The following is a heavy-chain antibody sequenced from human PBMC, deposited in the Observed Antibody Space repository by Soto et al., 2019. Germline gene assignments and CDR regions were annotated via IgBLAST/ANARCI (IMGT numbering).Heavy chain of an antibody. J-gene: IGHJ2*01. CDR3: ARVGPPSPSVIWFFDL. CDR2: IIPMLAAP. V-gene: IGHV1-69*01. CDR1: GGSFRTYA. D-gene: IGHD2-21*01. Sequence: QGQLVQSGAEVKKPGSSAKVSCKASGGSFRTYAINWVRQAPGQGLEWMGGIIPMLAAPTYAQKFQGRLTITADESTTTVYRELSSLTSEDTAVYYCARVGPPSPSVIWFFDLWGRGTLVTVSS.